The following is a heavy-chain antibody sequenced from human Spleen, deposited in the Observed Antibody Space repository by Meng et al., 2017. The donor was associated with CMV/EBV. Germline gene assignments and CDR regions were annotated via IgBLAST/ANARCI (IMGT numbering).Heavy chain of an antibody. CDR1: GFTFSSYE. V-gene: IGHV3-23*01. D-gene: IGHD3-16*01. CDR2: ISGSGGST. J-gene: IGHJ6*02. CDR3: ARNYAGGTYGSYYYYGMDV. Sequence: GGSLRLSCAASGFTFSSYEMNWVRQAPGKGLEWVSAISGSGGSTYYADSVKGRFTISRDNSKNTLYLQMNSLRAEDTAVYYCARNYAGGTYGSYYYYGMDVWGQGTTVTVSS.